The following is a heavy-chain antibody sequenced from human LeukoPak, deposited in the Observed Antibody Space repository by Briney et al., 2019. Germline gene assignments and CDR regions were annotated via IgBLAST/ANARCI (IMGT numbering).Heavy chain of an antibody. CDR3: AKDRGYSGYDWEGVFDY. CDR2: IRYDGSNK. Sequence: PGGSLRLSCAASGFTFSSYGMHWVRQAPGKGLEWVAFIRYDGSNKYYADSVKGRFTISGDNSKNTLYLQMNSLRAEDTAVYYCAKDRGYSGYDWEGVFDYWGQGTLVTVSS. D-gene: IGHD5-12*01. V-gene: IGHV3-30*02. CDR1: GFTFSSYG. J-gene: IGHJ4*02.